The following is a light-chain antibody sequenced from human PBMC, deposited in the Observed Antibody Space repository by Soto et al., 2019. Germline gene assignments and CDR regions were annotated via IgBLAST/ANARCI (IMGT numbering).Light chain of an antibody. CDR2: DAS. CDR3: QQRSNWWT. V-gene: IGKV3-11*01. J-gene: IGKJ1*01. CDR1: QGVSSS. Sequence: EIVLTQSPATLSLSPGERATLSCRASQGVSSSLAWYQQKPGQAPRLLIYDASNRATGIPARFSGSGSGTDFALTISSLEPEDFEVYYCQQRSNWWTFGQGTKVEIK.